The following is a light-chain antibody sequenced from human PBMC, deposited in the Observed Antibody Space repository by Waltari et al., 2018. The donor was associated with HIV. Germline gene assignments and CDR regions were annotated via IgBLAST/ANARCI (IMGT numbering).Light chain of an antibody. CDR3: QSYDKRLTWV. V-gene: IGLV1-40*01. CDR1: SSNIGAGYD. J-gene: IGLJ2*01. Sequence: HSPLTQPPSVSGVPGQRVTISCTGSSSNIGAGYDVHWYQKNPGTAPKLLIFQNINHPSGFPDRFSGSKSVTSASLVITGRQAEDEADYYCQSYDKRLTWVFGGGTSLTVL. CDR2: QNI.